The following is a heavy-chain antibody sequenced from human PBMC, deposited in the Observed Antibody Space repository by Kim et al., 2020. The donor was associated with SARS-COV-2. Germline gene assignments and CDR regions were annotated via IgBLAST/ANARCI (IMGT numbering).Heavy chain of an antibody. Sequence: GGSLRLSCVGSGFTFNSYAMTWVRQAPGKGLEWVSAILGSGDKTYYADSVQGRFTISRDNSKNTLYLEMNSLRADDSAIYYCAKDRSSTRYIPWYFDLWGRGSLVTVSS. CDR1: GFTFNSYA. CDR2: ILGSGDKT. CDR3: AKDRSSTRYIPWYFDL. V-gene: IGHV3-23*01. J-gene: IGHJ2*01. D-gene: IGHD2-21*01.